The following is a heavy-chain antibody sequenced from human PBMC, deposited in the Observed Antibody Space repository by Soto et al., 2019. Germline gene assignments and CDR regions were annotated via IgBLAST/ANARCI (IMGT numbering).Heavy chain of an antibody. J-gene: IGHJ4*02. V-gene: IGHV4-30-4*01. CDR2: IYYSGST. Sequence: SETLSLTCPVSGCSISSGDYYWSWIRQPPGKGLEWIGYIYYSGSTYYNPSLKSRVTISVDTSKNQFSLKLSSVTAADTAVYYCARTIYGDSSFDYWGQGTLVTVSS. CDR1: GCSISSGDYY. D-gene: IGHD4-17*01. CDR3: ARTIYGDSSFDY.